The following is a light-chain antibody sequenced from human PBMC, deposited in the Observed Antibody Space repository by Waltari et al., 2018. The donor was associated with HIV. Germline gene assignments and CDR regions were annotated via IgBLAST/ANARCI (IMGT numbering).Light chain of an antibody. CDR1: SGSIASNY. V-gene: IGLV6-57*03. CDR3: QSSYTNNQV. J-gene: IGLJ3*02. CDR2: EHN. Sequence: NFMLTQPHSVSESPGQTVTISCTRSSGSIASNYVQWYQQRPGSAPTAVIYEHNQRASGVPDRFSGSVDSSSNSASLTISGLKTEDEADYYCQSSYTNNQVFGGGTKLTVL.